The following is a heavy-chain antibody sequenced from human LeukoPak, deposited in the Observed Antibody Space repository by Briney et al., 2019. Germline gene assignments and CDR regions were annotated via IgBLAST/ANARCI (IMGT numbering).Heavy chain of an antibody. D-gene: IGHD3-16*01. CDR2: IDPGDSYT. J-gene: IGHJ4*02. Sequence: GESLKISCKGSGYSFTSYWISLVRQMPGKGLEWMGRIDPGDSYTTYSPPFQGHVTISADKSISTAYLQWSSLKASDTAMYYCARTPYADDYWGQGTLVTVSS. V-gene: IGHV5-10-1*01. CDR3: ARTPYADDY. CDR1: GYSFTSYW.